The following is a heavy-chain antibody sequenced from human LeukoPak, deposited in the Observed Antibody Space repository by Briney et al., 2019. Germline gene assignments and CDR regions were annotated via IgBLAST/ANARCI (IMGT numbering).Heavy chain of an antibody. J-gene: IGHJ3*02. CDR3: ARGYSNYGYVLDI. CDR1: GFTFDDYA. V-gene: IGHV3-21*01. CDR2: ISSSSSYI. D-gene: IGHD4-11*01. Sequence: GGSLRLSCAASGFTFDDYAMHWVRQAPGKGLEWVSSISSSSSYIYYADSVKGRFTISRDNAKNSLYLQMNSLRAEDTAVYYCARGYSNYGYVLDIWGQGTMVTVSS.